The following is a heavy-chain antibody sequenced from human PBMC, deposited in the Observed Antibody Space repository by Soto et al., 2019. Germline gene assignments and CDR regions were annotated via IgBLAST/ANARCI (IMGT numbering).Heavy chain of an antibody. D-gene: IGHD4-17*01. CDR3: ARMDGDYHFHGLEV. J-gene: IGHJ6*02. Sequence: SGPTLVNPTQTLTLTCTFSGFSLSTSGMRVSWIRQPPGKALEWLARIDWDDDKFYSTSLKTRLTISKDTSKNQLVLTLTNMDPVDTATYFCARMDGDYHFHGLEVWGHGIAVTVSS. V-gene: IGHV2-70*04. CDR1: GFSLSTSGMR. CDR2: IDWDDDK.